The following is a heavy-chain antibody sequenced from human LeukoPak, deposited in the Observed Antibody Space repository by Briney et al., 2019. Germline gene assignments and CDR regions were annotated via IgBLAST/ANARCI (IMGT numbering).Heavy chain of an antibody. Sequence: GEALRLSCVASGFSFGVYSMNWVRQTPGKGLEWVSTISGASSDNYIDYADSVKGRFTISRDNAKNSFFLEMNGLRDDDTAVYYCTREGGVGPWGQGTLVSVSS. V-gene: IGHV3-21*01. CDR2: ISGASSDNYI. D-gene: IGHD3-16*01. CDR1: GFSFGVYS. CDR3: TREGGVGP. J-gene: IGHJ5*02.